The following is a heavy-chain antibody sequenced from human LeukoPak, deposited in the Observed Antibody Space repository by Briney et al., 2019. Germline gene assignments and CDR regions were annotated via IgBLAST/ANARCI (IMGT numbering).Heavy chain of an antibody. Sequence: GGSLRLSCAASGFTVSSNYMSWVRQAPGKGLEWVSIIYSGGSTFYADSVKGRFTISRDNSKNTLYLQMNSLRAEDTAVYYCAKVLLRYEFDYWGQGTLVTVSS. CDR2: IYSGGST. CDR1: GFTVSSNY. V-gene: IGHV3-53*05. J-gene: IGHJ4*02. D-gene: IGHD3-22*01. CDR3: AKVLLRYEFDY.